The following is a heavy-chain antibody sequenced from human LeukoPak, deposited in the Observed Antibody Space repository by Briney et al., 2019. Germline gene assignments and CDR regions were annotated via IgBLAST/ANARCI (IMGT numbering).Heavy chain of an antibody. CDR1: GFTFSSYS. V-gene: IGHV3-48*01. CDR3: AKGMLTVVPAAAFDY. J-gene: IGHJ4*02. Sequence: PGGSLRLSCAASGFTFSSYSMAWVRQAPGKGLEWLSYITSSSNMNYADSVKGRFTISRDNAKNSLYLQMNSLRAEDTAVYYCAKGMLTVVPAAAFDYWGQGTLVTVSS. D-gene: IGHD2-2*01. CDR2: ITSSSNM.